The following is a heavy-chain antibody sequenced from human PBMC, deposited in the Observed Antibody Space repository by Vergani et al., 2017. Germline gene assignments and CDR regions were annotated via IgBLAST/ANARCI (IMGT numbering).Heavy chain of an antibody. V-gene: IGHV3-7*01. J-gene: IGHJ6*02. D-gene: IGHD1-26*01. CDR2: IKQDGSEK. Sequence: EVQLVESGGGLVQPGGSLRLSCAASGFTFSNYWMNWVRQAPGKGLEWVANIKQDGSEKNYVDSVKGRFTISRDNAKNSLYLQMNSLRAEDTAVYYCARVSGMEGMDVWGQGTTVTVSS. CDR3: ARVSGMEGMDV. CDR1: GFTFSNYW.